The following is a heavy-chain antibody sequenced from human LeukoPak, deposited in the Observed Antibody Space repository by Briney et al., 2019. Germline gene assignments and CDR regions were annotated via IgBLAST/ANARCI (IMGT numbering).Heavy chain of an antibody. CDR2: IYHSGST. CDR3: ARGPPNPEYGGAFDI. CDR1: SGSISGSSYF. D-gene: IGHD1-14*01. J-gene: IGHJ3*02. Sequence: SETLSLTCTVSSGSISGSSYFWGWIRQPPGRGLEWIGEIYHSGSTNYNPSLKSRVTISVDKSKNQFSLKLSSVTAADTAVYYCARGPPNPEYGGAFDIWGQGTMVTVSS. V-gene: IGHV4-39*07.